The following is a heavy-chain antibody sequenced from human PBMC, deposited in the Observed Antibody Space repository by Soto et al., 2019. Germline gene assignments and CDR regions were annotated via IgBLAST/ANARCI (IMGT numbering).Heavy chain of an antibody. CDR3: AKDLRVAGTFDV. CDR1: GFTFSSYG. Sequence: QVPLVESGGGVVQPGRSLRLSCAASGFTFSSYGMHWVRQAPGKGLEWVAVVSYDGSNKYYADSVKGRFTISRDNSKNTLYLQMNSLRAEDTAVYYCAKDLRVAGTFDVWGQGTMVTVSS. V-gene: IGHV3-30*18. D-gene: IGHD6-19*01. CDR2: VSYDGSNK. J-gene: IGHJ3*01.